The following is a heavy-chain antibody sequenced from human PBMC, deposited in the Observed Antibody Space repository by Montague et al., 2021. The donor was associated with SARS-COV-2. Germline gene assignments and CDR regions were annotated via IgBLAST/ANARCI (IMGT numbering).Heavy chain of an antibody. Sequence: SLRLSCAAAGLSVSENYMSWVRQAPGKRLEWVSLLFRGGKAFYADPVKGRFTISRDGSNNKLFLHMNSVRLEDTAVYFCAREEGGVGGVLGPLLYHGMDVWGQGTTVTVSS. V-gene: IGHV3-66*02. D-gene: IGHD3-16*01. J-gene: IGHJ6*02. CDR2: LFRGGKA. CDR3: AREEGGVGGVLGPLLYHGMDV. CDR1: GLSVSENY.